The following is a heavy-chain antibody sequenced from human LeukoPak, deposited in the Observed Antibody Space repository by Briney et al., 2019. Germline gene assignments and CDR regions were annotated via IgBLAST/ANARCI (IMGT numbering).Heavy chain of an antibody. V-gene: IGHV1-18*01. J-gene: IGHJ4*02. CDR1: GYTFTSYG. CDR3: ARVNAPLQYYDILTGYYYFDY. D-gene: IGHD3-9*01. Sequence: ASVKVSCKASGYTFTSYGISWVRQAPGQGLEWMGWISAYNGNTNYAQKLQGRVTMTTDTSTSTAYMELRSLRSDDTAVYYCARVNAPLQYYDILTGYYYFDYWGQGTLVTVSS. CDR2: ISAYNGNT.